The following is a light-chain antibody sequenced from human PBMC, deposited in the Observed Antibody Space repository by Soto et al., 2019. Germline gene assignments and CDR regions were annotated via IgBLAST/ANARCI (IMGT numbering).Light chain of an antibody. CDR1: SSDVGGYNY. CDR3: SSYAGSKNVV. Sequence: QSVLTQPPSASGSPGQSVTISCTGTSSDVGGYNYVSWYQQHPGKAPKLMIYEVSKRPSGVPDRFSGSKSGNTASLTVSGLQAEDEDDYYCSSYAGSKNVVFGGGTKVTVL. CDR2: EVS. J-gene: IGLJ2*01. V-gene: IGLV2-8*01.